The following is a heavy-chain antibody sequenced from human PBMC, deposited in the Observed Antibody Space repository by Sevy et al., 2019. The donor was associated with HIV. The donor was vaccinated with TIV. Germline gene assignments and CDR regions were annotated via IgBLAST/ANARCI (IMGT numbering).Heavy chain of an antibody. Sequence: SQTLSLTCVISGDSVSSSSVAWNWIRQSPSRGLEWLGRTYYRSKWYNDYALSVKNRIIISPDTSKNQLSLQLNSVTPEDTAVYYCARAITIFGLTIMLDPWGLGTLVTVSS. D-gene: IGHD3-3*01. CDR2: TYYRSKWYN. V-gene: IGHV6-1*01. J-gene: IGHJ5*02. CDR3: ARAITIFGLTIMLDP. CDR1: GDSVSSSSVA.